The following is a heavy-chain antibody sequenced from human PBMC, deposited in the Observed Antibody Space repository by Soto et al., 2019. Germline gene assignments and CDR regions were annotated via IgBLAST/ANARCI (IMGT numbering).Heavy chain of an antibody. V-gene: IGHV4-59*01. D-gene: IGHD3-3*01. CDR1: GGSISSYY. CDR3: ARAYYDFWSGYYTGLDY. J-gene: IGHJ4*02. Sequence: SETLSLTCTVSGGSISSYYWSWIRQPPGKGLEWIGYIYYSGSTNYNPPLKSRVTISVHTSMNQFSLKLSSLTASDTAVFFCARAYYDFWSGYYTGLDYWGQGTLVTVSS. CDR2: IYYSGST.